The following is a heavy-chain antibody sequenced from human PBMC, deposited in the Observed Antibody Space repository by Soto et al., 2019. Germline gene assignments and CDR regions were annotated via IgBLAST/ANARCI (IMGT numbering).Heavy chain of an antibody. V-gene: IGHV1-46*01. CDR2: INPSGGST. CDR1: GYTFTSYY. J-gene: IGHJ4*02. CDR3: ARDKGDREYYYDSSGSGLDY. Sequence: ASVKVSCKASGYTFTSYYMHWVRQAPGQGLEWMGIINPSGGSTSYAQKFQGRVTMTRDTSTSTVYMELSSLRSEDTAVYYCARDKGDREYYYDSSGSGLDYWGQGTLVTVSS. D-gene: IGHD3-22*01.